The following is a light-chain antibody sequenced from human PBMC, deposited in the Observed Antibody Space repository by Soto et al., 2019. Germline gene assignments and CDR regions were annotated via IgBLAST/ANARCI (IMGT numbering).Light chain of an antibody. CDR3: HQYNNWPLT. V-gene: IGKV3-15*01. Sequence: EIVMTQSPATLSVSPGERATLSCRASQSVSSNLAWSQQKPGQAPRLLIYGASTRATGIPARFSGSGSGTEFTLTISILQSEDFAFYYCHQYNNWPLTFGQGTKVDIK. CDR1: QSVSSN. CDR2: GAS. J-gene: IGKJ1*01.